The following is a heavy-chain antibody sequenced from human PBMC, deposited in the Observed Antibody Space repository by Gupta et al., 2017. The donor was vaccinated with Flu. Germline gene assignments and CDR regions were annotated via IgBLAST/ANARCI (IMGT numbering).Heavy chain of an antibody. J-gene: IGHJ4*02. CDR3: GRVFSGIDY. CDR2: ISAGSTHI. CDR1: GFTFSAYT. V-gene: IGHV3-21*02. D-gene: IGHD1-26*01. Sequence: VQLVESGGGLVKPGGSLRLSCSASGFTFSAYTVTWVRQAPGKGLELISSISAGSTHIYYADSVKGRFTISRDNAKDTLFLQLNSLRAEDSAVYYCGRVFSGIDYWGQGTLVTVSS.